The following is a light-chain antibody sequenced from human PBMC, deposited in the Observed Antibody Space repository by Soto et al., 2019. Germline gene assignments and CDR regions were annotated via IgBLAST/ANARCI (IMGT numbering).Light chain of an antibody. J-gene: IGKJ2*01. CDR3: QQYNGWHT. CDR1: QSVSSN. CDR2: GAS. V-gene: IGKV3-15*01. Sequence: EIVMTQSPATLSVSPGERATLSCRASQSVSSNLAWYQQKPGQAPRLLIYGASTRATGIPARFSGSGSGTEFTLTISSLQSEHFAVYYCQQYNGWHTFGHGTKLETK.